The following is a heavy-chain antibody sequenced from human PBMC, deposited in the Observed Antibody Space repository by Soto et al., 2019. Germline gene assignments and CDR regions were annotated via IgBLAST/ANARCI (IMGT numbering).Heavy chain of an antibody. CDR2: INPNSGGT. D-gene: IGHD3-9*01. V-gene: IGHV1-2*04. J-gene: IGHJ6*02. CDR1: GYTFTGYY. CDR3: ARRAYDILSGGDYGMDA. Sequence: ASVKVSCKASGYTFTGYYMHWVRQAPGQGLEWMGWINPNSGGTNYAQKFQGWVTMTRDTSISTAYMELSRLRSDDTAVYYCARRAYDILSGGDYGMDAWGQGTTVTVSS.